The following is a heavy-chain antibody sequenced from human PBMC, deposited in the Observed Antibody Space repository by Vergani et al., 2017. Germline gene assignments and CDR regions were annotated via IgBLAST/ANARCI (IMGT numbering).Heavy chain of an antibody. CDR1: GFSLTTGGEG. D-gene: IGHD3-9*01. V-gene: IGHV2-5*01. CDR3: VHRLGYFDWDGAFDV. J-gene: IGHJ3*01. CDR2: VYWNDDE. Sequence: QITLRESGPTLVKPTQTLTLTCTFSGFSLTTGGEGVGWIRQPPGRALEGLAFVYWNDDERYSPSLKSRVTITKDTSKNEVILTMATMDPVDTATYYCVHRLGYFDWDGAFDVGGPGTMVTVSS.